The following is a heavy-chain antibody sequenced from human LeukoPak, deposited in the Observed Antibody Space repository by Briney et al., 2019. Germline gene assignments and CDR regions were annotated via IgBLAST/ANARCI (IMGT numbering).Heavy chain of an antibody. Sequence: SETLSLTCTVSGGSISSYYWSWIRQPPGKGLEWIGYIYYSGSTNYNPSLKSRVTIPVDTSKNQFSLKLSSVTAADTAVYYCAGIYDGSGYPAFDIWGQGTMVTVSS. CDR3: AGIYDGSGYPAFDI. CDR1: GGSISSYY. V-gene: IGHV4-59*01. D-gene: IGHD3-22*01. J-gene: IGHJ3*02. CDR2: IYYSGST.